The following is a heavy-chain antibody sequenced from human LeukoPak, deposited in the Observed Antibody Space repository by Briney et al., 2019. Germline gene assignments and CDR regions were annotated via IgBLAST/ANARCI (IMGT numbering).Heavy chain of an antibody. CDR3: ARVGGGGNARSWYFDL. J-gene: IGHJ2*01. Sequence: SQTLSLTCTVSGGSISSGSYYWSWIRQPAGKGLEWIGRIYTSGSTNYNPSLKSRVTISVDTSKNQFSLKLSSVTAADTAVYYCARVGGGGNARSWYFDLWGRGTLVTVSS. V-gene: IGHV4-61*02. CDR1: GGSISSGSYY. CDR2: IYTSGST. D-gene: IGHD4-23*01.